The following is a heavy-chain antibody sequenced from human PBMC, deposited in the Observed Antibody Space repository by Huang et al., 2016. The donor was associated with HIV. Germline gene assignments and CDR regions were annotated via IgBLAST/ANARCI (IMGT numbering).Heavy chain of an antibody. CDR2: GSPYNTKT. Sequence: QAQLMQSGPEVKKPGASMGVSCKASGYRFTTYGLHWVRQAPGHGLEWMGWGSPYNTKTEYAAKVQGRVTLGRDTSATTAYMELRSLGSDDTAMYYCATDYYANFDHWGQGTLVTISS. V-gene: IGHV1-18*04. J-gene: IGHJ4*02. CDR1: GYRFTTYG. CDR3: ATDYYANFDH. D-gene: IGHD2-2*01.